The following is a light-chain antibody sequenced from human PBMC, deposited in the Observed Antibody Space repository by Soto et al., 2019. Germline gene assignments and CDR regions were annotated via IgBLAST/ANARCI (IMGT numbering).Light chain of an antibody. V-gene: IGKV1-12*01. CDR3: KQSKSFPLT. CDR2: AAS. Sequence: GARVTITCRASQDINRWLAWYQQKPGKAPKVLIYAASSLQSGVPSRFSGSGSGTDFSLTISSLQPEDFATYYCKQSKSFPLTFGGGTKVDIK. CDR1: QDINRW. J-gene: IGKJ4*01.